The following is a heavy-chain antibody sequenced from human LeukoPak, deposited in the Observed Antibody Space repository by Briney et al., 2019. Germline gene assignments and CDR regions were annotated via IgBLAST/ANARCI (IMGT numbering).Heavy chain of an antibody. V-gene: IGHV1-2*02. Sequence: ASVKVSCKASGYTFTGYDMHWVRQAPGQGLEWMGWINPNNGGTNYAQKFQGRVTMTRDTSISTAYMELSRLRSDDMAVYYCARGGCGGDCYSDYFDYWGQGTLVTVSS. CDR1: GYTFTGYD. J-gene: IGHJ4*02. CDR2: INPNNGGT. CDR3: ARGGCGGDCYSDYFDY. D-gene: IGHD2-21*02.